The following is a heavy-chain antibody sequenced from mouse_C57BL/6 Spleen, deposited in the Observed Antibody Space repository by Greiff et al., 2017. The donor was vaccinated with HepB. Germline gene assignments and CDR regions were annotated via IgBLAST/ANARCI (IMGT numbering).Heavy chain of an antibody. CDR1: GYTFTSYW. D-gene: IGHD1-1*01. CDR3: AREGNYYGSRYFDV. CDR2: IDPSDSYT. Sequence: QVQLQQPGAELVMPGASVKLSCKASGYTFTSYWMHWVKQRPGQGLEWIGEIDPSDSYTNYNQKFKGKSTLTVDKSSSTAYMQLSSLTSEDSAVYYCAREGNYYGSRYFDVWGTGTTVTVSS. V-gene: IGHV1-69*01. J-gene: IGHJ1*03.